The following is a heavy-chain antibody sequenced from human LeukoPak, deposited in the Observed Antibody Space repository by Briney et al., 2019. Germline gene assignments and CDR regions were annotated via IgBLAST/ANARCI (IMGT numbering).Heavy chain of an antibody. Sequence: GGSLRLSCAASGFTFSSYEMSWVRQAPGKGLEWVSYISSSGSTIYYADSVKGRFTISRDNAKNSLYLQMNSLRAEDTAVYYCARSQGYYDSSGYYIRWGQGTLATVSS. V-gene: IGHV3-48*03. CDR2: ISSSGSTI. CDR1: GFTFSSYE. D-gene: IGHD3-22*01. CDR3: ARSQGYYDSSGYYIR. J-gene: IGHJ4*02.